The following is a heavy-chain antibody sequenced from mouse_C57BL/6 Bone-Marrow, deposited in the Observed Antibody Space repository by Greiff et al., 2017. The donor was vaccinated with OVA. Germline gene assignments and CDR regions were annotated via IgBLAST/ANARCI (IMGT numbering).Heavy chain of an antibody. CDR1: GYTFTDHT. V-gene: IGHV1-78*01. J-gene: IGHJ3*01. CDR3: AREDYYGSSFPWFAY. D-gene: IGHD1-1*01. CDR2: IYPRDGST. Sequence: VQLQQSDAELVKPGASVKISCTVSGYTFTDHTIHWMQQRPEQGLEWIGYIYPRDGSTKYNEKFKGKATLTADKSSSTAYMQLNSLTSEDSAVYFCAREDYYGSSFPWFAYWGQGTLVTVSA.